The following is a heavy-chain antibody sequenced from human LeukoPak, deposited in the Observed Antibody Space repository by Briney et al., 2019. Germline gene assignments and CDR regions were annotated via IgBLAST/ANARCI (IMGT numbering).Heavy chain of an antibody. CDR3: ASYGGNSGNWFDP. CDR1: GGSFSGYY. D-gene: IGHD4-23*01. V-gene: IGHV4-34*01. CDR2: INHSGST. Sequence: SETLSLTCAVYGGSFSGYYWSWIRQPPGKGLEWIGEINHSGSTNYNPSLKSRVTISVDTSKNQFSLKLSSVTAADTAVYYCASYGGNSGNWFDPWGPGTLVTVSS. J-gene: IGHJ5*02.